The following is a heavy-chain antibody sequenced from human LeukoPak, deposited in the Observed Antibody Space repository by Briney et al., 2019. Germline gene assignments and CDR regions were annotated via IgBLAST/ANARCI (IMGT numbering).Heavy chain of an antibody. CDR1: GFTFSSYA. Sequence: GGSLRLSCAASGFTFSSYAISWVRQAPGKGLEWVSAISGSGGSTYYADSVKGRFTISRDNSKNTLYLQMNSLRAEDTAVYYCAKDHSSSWYPPDYWGQGTLVTVSS. V-gene: IGHV3-23*01. CDR2: ISGSGGST. CDR3: AKDHSSSWYPPDY. J-gene: IGHJ4*02. D-gene: IGHD6-13*01.